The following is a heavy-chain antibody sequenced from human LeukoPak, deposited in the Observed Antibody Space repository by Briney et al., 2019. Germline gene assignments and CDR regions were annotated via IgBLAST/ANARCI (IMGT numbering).Heavy chain of an antibody. J-gene: IGHJ4*02. V-gene: IGHV1-18*01. Sequence: ASANVSCKASGYTFTSYGISWGPPAPGQGLEWMGWISAYNGNTNYAQKLQGRVTMTTDTSTSTAYMELRSLRSDDTAVYYCARDLPGVASSAYGGPSKDYWGQGTLVTVSS. D-gene: IGHD4-23*01. CDR1: GYTFTSYG. CDR3: ARDLPGVASSAYGGPSKDY. CDR2: ISAYNGNT.